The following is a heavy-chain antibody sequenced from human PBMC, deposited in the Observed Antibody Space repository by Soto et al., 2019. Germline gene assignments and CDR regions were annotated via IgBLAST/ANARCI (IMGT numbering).Heavy chain of an antibody. CDR3: ARHGSSWYFDY. J-gene: IGHJ4*02. D-gene: IGHD6-13*01. Sequence: SETLSLTCTVSGGSISSSSYYWGWIRQPPGKGLEWIGSIYYSGSTYYNPSLKSRVTISVDTSKNQFSLKLSSGTAADTAVYYCARHGSSWYFDYWGQGTLVTVSS. CDR2: IYYSGST. V-gene: IGHV4-39*01. CDR1: GGSISSSSYY.